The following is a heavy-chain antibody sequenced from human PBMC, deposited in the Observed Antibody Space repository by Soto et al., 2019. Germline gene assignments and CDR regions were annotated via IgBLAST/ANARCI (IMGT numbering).Heavy chain of an antibody. CDR3: ARGGAVAGTLNFYYYYGMDV. D-gene: IGHD6-19*01. V-gene: IGHV1-2*04. J-gene: IGHJ6*02. CDR2: INPNSGGT. CDR1: GYTFTGYY. Sequence: GASVKVSCKASGYTFTGYYMHWVRQAPGQGLEWMGWINPNSGGTNYAQKFQGWVTMTRDTSISTAYMELSRLRSDDTAVYYCARGGAVAGTLNFYYYYGMDVWGQGTTVTVSS.